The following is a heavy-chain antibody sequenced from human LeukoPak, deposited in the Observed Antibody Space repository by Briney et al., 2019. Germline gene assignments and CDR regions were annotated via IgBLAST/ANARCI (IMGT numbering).Heavy chain of an antibody. CDR3: ARYIAVASYVGGLLRYFDY. Sequence: ETLSLTCAVYGGSFSGYYWSWIRQPPGKGLEWIGEINHSGSTNYNPSLKSRVTISVDTSKNQFSLKLSSVTAADTAVYYCARYIAVASYVGGLLRYFDYWGQGTLVTVSS. V-gene: IGHV4-34*01. CDR1: GGSFSGYY. J-gene: IGHJ4*02. D-gene: IGHD6-19*01. CDR2: INHSGST.